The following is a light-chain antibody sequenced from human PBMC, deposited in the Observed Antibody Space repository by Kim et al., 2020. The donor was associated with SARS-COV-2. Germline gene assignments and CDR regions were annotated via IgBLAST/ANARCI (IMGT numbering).Light chain of an antibody. Sequence: DIQMTQSPSSLSASVGDRVTITCRASQSISSYLNWYQQKPGEAPRLLIYAASNLQSGVPSRFSGSGSETDFTLNITTLQPEDFATYSCQQTDTNPYTFGQGTKLEI. J-gene: IGKJ2*01. V-gene: IGKV1-39*01. CDR3: QQTDTNPYT. CDR2: AAS. CDR1: QSISSY.